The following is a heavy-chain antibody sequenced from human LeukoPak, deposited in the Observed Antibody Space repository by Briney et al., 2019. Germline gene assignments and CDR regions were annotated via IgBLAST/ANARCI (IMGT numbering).Heavy chain of an antibody. CDR1: GGSISSSNW. D-gene: IGHD2-8*01. Sequence: SGTLSLTCAVSGGSISSSNWWSWVRQPPGKGLEWIGSIYYSGSTYYNPSLKSRVTISVDTSKNQFSLKLSSVTAADTAVYYCARRNGYYYMDVWGKGTTVTVSS. J-gene: IGHJ6*03. CDR3: ARRNGYYYMDV. V-gene: IGHV4-4*02. CDR2: IYYSGST.